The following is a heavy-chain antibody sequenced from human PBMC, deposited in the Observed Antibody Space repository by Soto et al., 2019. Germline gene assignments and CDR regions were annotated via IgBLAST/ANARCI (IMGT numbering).Heavy chain of an antibody. J-gene: IGHJ4*02. V-gene: IGHV4-4*02. D-gene: IGHD3-10*01. CDR2: IYHSGST. Sequence: TCAVSGGSISSSNWWSWVRQPPGKGLEWIGEIYHSGSTNYNPSLKSRVTISVDKSKNQFSLKLSSVTAADTAVYYCARGYYYGSGSLFDYWGQGTLVTVSS. CDR1: GGSISSSNW. CDR3: ARGYYYGSGSLFDY.